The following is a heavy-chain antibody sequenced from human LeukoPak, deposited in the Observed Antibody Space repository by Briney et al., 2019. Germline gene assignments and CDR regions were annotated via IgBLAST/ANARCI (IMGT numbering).Heavy chain of an antibody. CDR2: IYTSGST. V-gene: IGHV4-4*09. CDR1: GGSISSYY. J-gene: IGHJ5*02. CDR3: ARDLNLVRGVRANWFDP. D-gene: IGHD3-10*01. Sequence: SETLSLTCTVSGGSISSYYWSWIRQPPGKGLEWIGYIYTSGSTNYNPSLKSRVTISVDTSKNQFSLKLSSVTAADTAVYYCARDLNLVRGVRANWFDPWGQGTLVTVSS.